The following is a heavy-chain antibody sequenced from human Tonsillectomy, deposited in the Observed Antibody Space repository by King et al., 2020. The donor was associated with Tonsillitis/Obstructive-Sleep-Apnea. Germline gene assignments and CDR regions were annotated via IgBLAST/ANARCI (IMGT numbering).Heavy chain of an antibody. CDR1: GFTFDDYA. CDR2: ISWNSGSI. J-gene: IGHJ6*03. V-gene: IGHV3-9*01. CDR3: AKVASPHPFYYYMDV. Sequence: QLVQSGGGLVQPGRSLRLSCAASGFTFDDYAMHWVRQAPGKGLEWVSGISWNSGSIGYADSVKGRFTISRDNAKNSLYLQMNSLRTEDTALYYCAKVASPHPFYYYMDVWGKGTTVTVSS.